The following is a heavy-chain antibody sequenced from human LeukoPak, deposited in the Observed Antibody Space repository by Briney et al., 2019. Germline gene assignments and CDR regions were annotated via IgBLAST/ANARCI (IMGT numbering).Heavy chain of an antibody. J-gene: IGHJ5*02. CDR2: IYYSGTT. Sequence: SETLSLTCTVSGGSISGYYWSWIRQPPGKGLEWIGYIYYSGTTNCNPSLKSRVTISVDTSKNQFSLKLSSVTATDTAVYYCARQRTGGCFDTWGQGILVTVPS. CDR1: GGSISGYY. CDR3: ARQRTGGCFDT. D-gene: IGHD1-1*01. V-gene: IGHV4-59*08.